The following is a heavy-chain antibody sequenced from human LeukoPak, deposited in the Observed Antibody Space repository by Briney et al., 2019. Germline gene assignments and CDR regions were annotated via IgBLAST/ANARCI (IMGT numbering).Heavy chain of an antibody. CDR1: GGSISSGSYY. CDR3: ASIPLMTGSSDYSDY. Sequence: PSQTLSLTCTVSGGSISSGSYYWSWIRQPAGKGLEWIGRIYTSGSTNYNPSLKSRVTISVDTSKNQFSLKLSSVTAADTAVYYCASIPLMTGSSDYSDYWGQGTLVTVSS. V-gene: IGHV4-61*02. D-gene: IGHD3-22*01. CDR2: IYTSGST. J-gene: IGHJ4*02.